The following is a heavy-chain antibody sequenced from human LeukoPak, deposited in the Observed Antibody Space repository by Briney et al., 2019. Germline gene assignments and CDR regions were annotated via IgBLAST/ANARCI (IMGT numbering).Heavy chain of an antibody. CDR2: ISSSGSTI. CDR1: GFIFSSYE. Sequence: GGSLRLSCAAPGFIFSSYEMNWVRQAPGKAPEWLSYISSSGSTIFYADSVKGRFTISRDNAKNSLYLDMNSLRVEDTAVYYCARNAGDYDYWGQGTLVTVSS. CDR3: ARNAGDYDY. V-gene: IGHV3-48*03. J-gene: IGHJ4*02. D-gene: IGHD4-17*01.